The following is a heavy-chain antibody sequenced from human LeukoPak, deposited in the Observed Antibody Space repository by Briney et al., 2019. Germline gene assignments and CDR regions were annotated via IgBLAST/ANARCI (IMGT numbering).Heavy chain of an antibody. CDR1: GGSISSYY. CDR2: IYYSGST. J-gene: IGHJ4*02. D-gene: IGHD3-22*01. Sequence: SETLSLTCAVSGGSISSYYWSWIRQPPGKGLEWIGYIYYSGSTNYNPSLKSRVTISVDTSKNQFSLKLSSVTAADTAVYYCAKGHDYYDSSGYSPFDYWGQGTLVTVSS. V-gene: IGHV4-59*01. CDR3: AKGHDYYDSSGYSPFDY.